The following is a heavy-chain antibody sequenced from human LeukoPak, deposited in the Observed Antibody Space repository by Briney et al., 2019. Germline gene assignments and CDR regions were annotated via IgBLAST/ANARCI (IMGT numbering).Heavy chain of an antibody. CDR3: ARGGHYYGSGSPTLDY. D-gene: IGHD3-10*01. V-gene: IGHV4-31*03. CDR2: IYYSGSI. CDR1: GGSISSGGYY. Sequence: SETLSLTCTVSGGSISSGGYYWSWIRQHPGKGLEWIGYIYYSGSIYYNPSLKSRVTISVDTSKNQFSLKLSSVTAADAAVYYCARGGHYYGSGSPTLDYWGQGTLVTVSS. J-gene: IGHJ4*02.